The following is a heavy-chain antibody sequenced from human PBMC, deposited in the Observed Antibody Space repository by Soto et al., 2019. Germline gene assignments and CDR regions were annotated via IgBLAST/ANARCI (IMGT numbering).Heavy chain of an antibody. D-gene: IGHD1-26*01. CDR3: ARVSGSSTGDLDY. V-gene: IGHV3-48*03. CDR2: ISSSGNTR. Sequence: VGSLRLSCAASGFTFSSYEMTWVRQAPGKGLEWVSYISSSGNTRYYADSVKDRLTVSRDNAKISLYLQMNSLRAEDTAVYYCARVSGSSTGDLDYWGQGTLVTVSS. J-gene: IGHJ4*02. CDR1: GFTFSSYE.